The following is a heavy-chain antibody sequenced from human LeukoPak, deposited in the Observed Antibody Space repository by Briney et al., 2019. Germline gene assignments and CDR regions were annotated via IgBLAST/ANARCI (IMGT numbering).Heavy chain of an antibody. D-gene: IGHD2-2*01. CDR3: AKGYQPPYYHYMDV. J-gene: IGHJ6*03. V-gene: IGHV3-23*01. Sequence: GGSLRLSCAVSGFTFRNYGMTWVRQAPGKGLEWVSGISGSGGSTYYGDSVKGRFTISRDNSKNTLYLQMNSLRAEDTAIYYCAKGYQPPYYHYMDVWGKGTTVTISS. CDR1: GFTFRNYG. CDR2: ISGSGGST.